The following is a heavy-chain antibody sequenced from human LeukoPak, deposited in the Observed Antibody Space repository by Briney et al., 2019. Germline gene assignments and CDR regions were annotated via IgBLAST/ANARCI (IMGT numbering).Heavy chain of an antibody. CDR2: IVLGSGNT. CDR3: ARDSSWAFDY. J-gene: IGHJ4*02. CDR1: GFTFHTSA. V-gene: IGHV1-58*02. Sequence: GTSVKVSCKASGFTFHTSAMQWVRQARGQRLEWIGWIVLGSGNTVYSHKFHDRVIITRDMSTSTVYMELDSLGSEDTAVYYCARDSSWAFDYWGQGTLVTVSS. D-gene: IGHD6-13*01.